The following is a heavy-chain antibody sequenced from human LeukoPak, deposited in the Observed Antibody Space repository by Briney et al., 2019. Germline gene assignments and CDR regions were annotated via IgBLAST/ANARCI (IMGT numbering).Heavy chain of an antibody. Sequence: GGSLRLSCVASGFSFSSYWMSWVRQTPGKGLEWVANIKQEGSARYYVDSVTGRFTISRDNAMNSLYLQMNSLRVEDTALYYCARLKAAAGSNFDYWGQGTLVTVSS. CDR3: ARLKAAAGSNFDY. CDR1: GFSFSSYW. CDR2: IKQEGSAR. V-gene: IGHV3-7*03. J-gene: IGHJ4*02. D-gene: IGHD6-13*01.